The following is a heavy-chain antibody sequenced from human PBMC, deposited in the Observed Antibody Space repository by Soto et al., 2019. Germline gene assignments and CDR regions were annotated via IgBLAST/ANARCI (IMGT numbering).Heavy chain of an antibody. J-gene: IGHJ4*02. CDR3: TTGLHDYGDPPPQTFDY. CDR2: IKSKTDGGTT. Sequence: GGSLRLSCAASGFTFSNAWMNWVRPAPGKGLEWVGRIKSKTDGGTTDYAAPVKGRFTISRDDSKNTLYLQMNSLKTEDTAVYYCTTGLHDYGDPPPQTFDYWGQGTLVTVSS. CDR1: GFTFSNAW. V-gene: IGHV3-15*07. D-gene: IGHD4-17*01.